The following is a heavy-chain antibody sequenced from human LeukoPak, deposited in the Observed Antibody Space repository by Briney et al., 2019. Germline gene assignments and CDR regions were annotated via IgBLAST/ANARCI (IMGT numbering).Heavy chain of an antibody. Sequence: PGGSLRLSCAVSGFTFSSSEMTWVRQAPGKGLEWVSYISSSGSTIYYADSVKGRFTISRDNAKNSLYLQMNSLRAEDTAVYYCARDDGDYAFDCWGQGTLVTVSS. J-gene: IGHJ4*02. V-gene: IGHV3-48*03. CDR2: ISSSGSTI. CDR1: GFTFSSSE. CDR3: ARDDGDYAFDC. D-gene: IGHD4-17*01.